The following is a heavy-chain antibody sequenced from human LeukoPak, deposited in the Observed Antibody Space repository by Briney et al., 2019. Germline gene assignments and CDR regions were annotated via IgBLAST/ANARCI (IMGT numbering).Heavy chain of an antibody. V-gene: IGHV3-21*01. J-gene: IGHJ4*02. D-gene: IGHD3-22*01. CDR2: ISSSSSYI. Sequence: GGSLRLSCAASGFTFSSYSMNWVRQAPGKGLEWVSSISSSSSYIYYADSVKGRFTTSRDNAKNSLYLQMNSLRAEDTAVYYCAREYYYDSSGYWFVGIGGFDYWGQGTLVTVSS. CDR3: AREYYYDSSGYWFVGIGGFDY. CDR1: GFTFSSYS.